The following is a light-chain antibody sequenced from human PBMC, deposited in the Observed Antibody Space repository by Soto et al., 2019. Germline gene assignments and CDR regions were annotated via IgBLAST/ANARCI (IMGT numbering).Light chain of an antibody. Sequence: EIVMTQSPASLSVSPGERANLYFSANQSISTYLAWYQQKPGQAPRLLIYGASTRATGIPVRFSGSGSGTDFTLTINSLEPEDFAVYYCQQRSNWPPITFGQGTRLEI. CDR2: GAS. V-gene: IGKV3-11*01. CDR3: QQRSNWPPIT. CDR1: QSISTY. J-gene: IGKJ5*01.